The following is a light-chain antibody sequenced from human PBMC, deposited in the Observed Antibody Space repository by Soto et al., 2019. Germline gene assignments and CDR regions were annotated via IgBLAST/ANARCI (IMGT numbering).Light chain of an antibody. CDR3: QQRSNWPLT. CDR1: QSVSTF. Sequence: EIVLTQSPATLSLSPGESATLSCRASQSVSTFLAWYQQKPGQAPRLLIYDASDRATGIPPRFSGRGSGTDFTLTISSLEPEDFAVYYCQQRSNWPLTFGGGTRVELK. CDR2: DAS. J-gene: IGKJ4*01. V-gene: IGKV3-11*01.